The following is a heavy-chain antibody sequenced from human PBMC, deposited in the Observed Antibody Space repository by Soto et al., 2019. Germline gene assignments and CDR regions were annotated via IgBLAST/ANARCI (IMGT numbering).Heavy chain of an antibody. CDR3: ARAVTWGLDV. CDR1: GFTFSLYS. J-gene: IGHJ6*02. D-gene: IGHD3-10*01. CDR2: ISRSSTDI. V-gene: IGHV3-48*02. Sequence: EVQLVESGGGLVQPGGSLRLSCAASGFTFSLYSMSWVRQAPGKGLEWVSYISRSSTDIHYADSVKGRFTISRDEATNSMHLQMNSLRDGDTAVYYCARAVTWGLDVWGQGTTVSISS.